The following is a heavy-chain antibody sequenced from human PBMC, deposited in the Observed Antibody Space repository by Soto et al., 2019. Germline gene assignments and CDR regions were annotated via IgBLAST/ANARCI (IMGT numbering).Heavy chain of an antibody. Sequence: QVQLVQSGAEVKKTGSSVKVACTASGGTFSSYAISWVRQSPGQGLEWMGGIIPICVTANYAQKFQGRVTITANEFTSTAYMELRSLRSEDTDVYYCARPWFVVAGTFCYGMDVWGQGTTVNVSS. J-gene: IGHJ6*02. CDR3: ARPWFVVAGTFCYGMDV. CDR1: GGTFSSYA. D-gene: IGHD6-19*01. V-gene: IGHV1-69*01. CDR2: IIPICVTA.